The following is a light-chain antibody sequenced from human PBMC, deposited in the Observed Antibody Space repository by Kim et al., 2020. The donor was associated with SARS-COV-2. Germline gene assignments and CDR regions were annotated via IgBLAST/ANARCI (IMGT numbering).Light chain of an antibody. CDR3: QQSHTAPSLT. CDR2: AAS. Sequence: DIQMTQSPSSLSASVGDRVTITCRTSQSISSHLNWYHQKPGRAPNLLIYAASSLQGGVPSRFSGSGSGTDFTLTISSLQPEDFATYYCQQSHTAPSLTFGGGTKLQI. V-gene: IGKV1-39*01. J-gene: IGKJ4*01. CDR1: QSISSH.